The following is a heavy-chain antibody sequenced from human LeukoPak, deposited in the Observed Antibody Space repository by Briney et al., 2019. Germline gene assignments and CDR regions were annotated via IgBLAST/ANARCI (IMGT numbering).Heavy chain of an antibody. V-gene: IGHV3-21*01. CDR3: AREDSYYYGSGSYPFDY. CDR1: GFIFSSYS. J-gene: IGHJ4*02. CDR2: INSGSSYI. D-gene: IGHD3-10*01. Sequence: GGSLRLSCAASGFIFSSYSMNWVRQAPGKGLECVSSINSGSSYIYYADSVKGRFTISRDNAKNSLYLQMNSLRAEDTAVYYCAREDSYYYGSGSYPFDYWGQGTLVTVSS.